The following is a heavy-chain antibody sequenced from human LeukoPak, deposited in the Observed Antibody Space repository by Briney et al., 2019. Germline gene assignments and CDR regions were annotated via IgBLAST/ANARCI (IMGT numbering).Heavy chain of an antibody. CDR1: GDSVSSNSAA. CDR2: TYYRSKWYN. D-gene: IGHD3-16*02. J-gene: IGHJ6*02. CDR3: AREELSDYYGMDV. Sequence: SGPGLVKPSQTLSLTCTISGDSVSSNSAAWHWIRQSPSRGLEWLGRTYYRSKWYNDYAVSVKSRITINPDTSKNQFSLQLNSVTPEDTAVYYCAREELSDYYGMDVWGQGTTVTVSS. V-gene: IGHV6-1*01.